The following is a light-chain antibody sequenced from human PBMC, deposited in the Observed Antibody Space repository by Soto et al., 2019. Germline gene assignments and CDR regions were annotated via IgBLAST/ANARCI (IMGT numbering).Light chain of an antibody. J-gene: IGLJ3*02. CDR3: QTWGTGIWV. Sequence: QLVLTQSPSASASLGASVKLTCTLSSGYSSHAIAWHQQQPEKGPRYLMKVNSDGSHNRGDGLPDRFSGSSSGAERYLIISRLQSEDEADYYCQTWGTGIWVFGGGTKLTVL. V-gene: IGLV4-69*01. CDR2: VNSDGSH. CDR1: SGYSSHA.